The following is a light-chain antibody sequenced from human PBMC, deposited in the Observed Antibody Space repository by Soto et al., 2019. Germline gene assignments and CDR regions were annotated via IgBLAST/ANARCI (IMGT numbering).Light chain of an antibody. CDR3: QQYNNWPRT. CDR1: RTVHSN. J-gene: IGKJ1*01. V-gene: IGKV3-15*01. Sequence: EIVMTQSPATVSVSPGDXVTLSCRASRTVHSNVAWYQKKPGQAPRILIYGASFRATGMPARFSGRWFGTECHLTISSLQSEDVAVYYCQQYNNWPRTLGQGTKVDIK. CDR2: GAS.